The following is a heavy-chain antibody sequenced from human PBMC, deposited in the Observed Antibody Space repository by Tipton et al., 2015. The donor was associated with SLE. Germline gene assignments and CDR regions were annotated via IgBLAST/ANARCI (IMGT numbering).Heavy chain of an antibody. J-gene: IGHJ3*02. CDR3: ASPAYYDFWSDSDAFDI. Sequence: TLSLTCAVYGGSFSGYYWSWIRQPPGKGLEWIGEINHSGSTNYNPSLKSRATISVDTSKNQFSLKLSSVTAADTAVYYCASPAYYDFWSDSDAFDIWGQGTMVTVSS. CDR2: INHSGST. D-gene: IGHD3-3*01. CDR1: GGSFSGYY. V-gene: IGHV4-34*01.